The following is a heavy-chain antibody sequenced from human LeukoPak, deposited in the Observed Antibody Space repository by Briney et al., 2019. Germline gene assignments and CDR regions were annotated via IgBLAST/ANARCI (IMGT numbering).Heavy chain of an antibody. V-gene: IGHV3-30*14. Sequence: GGSLRLSCAASGFTFSSYAMHWVRQAPGKGVEWVAVISYDGSNKYYADSVKGRFTISRDNSKKTLYLQMTSLRAEDTAVYYCARDVARYYYGSGSYPFDYWGQGTLVTVSS. CDR1: GFTFSSYA. CDR2: ISYDGSNK. CDR3: ARDVARYYYGSGSYPFDY. J-gene: IGHJ4*02. D-gene: IGHD3-10*01.